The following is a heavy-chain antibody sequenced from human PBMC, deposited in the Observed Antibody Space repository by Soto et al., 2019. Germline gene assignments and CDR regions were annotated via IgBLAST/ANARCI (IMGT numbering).Heavy chain of an antibody. D-gene: IGHD3-3*01. J-gene: IGHJ6*02. CDR1: GGSISSSNW. CDR3: ASRGTFTIFGVVITPDTNGMDV. CDR2: IYHSGST. V-gene: IGHV4-4*02. Sequence: PSETLSLTCAVSGGSISSSNWWSWVRQPPGKGLEWIGEIYHSGSTNYNPSLKSRVTISVDKSKNQFSLKLSSVTAADTAVYYCASRGTFTIFGVVITPDTNGMDVWGQGTTVTVSS.